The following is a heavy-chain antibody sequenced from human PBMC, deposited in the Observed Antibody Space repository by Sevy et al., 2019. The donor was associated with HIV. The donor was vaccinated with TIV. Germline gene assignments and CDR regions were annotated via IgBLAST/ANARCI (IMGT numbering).Heavy chain of an antibody. V-gene: IGHV3-33*01. D-gene: IGHD3-22*01. CDR1: GFTFSAYA. CDR3: ARGGYYYDNAAYYAFDS. CDR2: IWSDGAYQ. Sequence: GGSLRLSCTTSGFTFSAYAMHWVRQAPGKGLEWVAIIWSDGAYQYHGDSVKGRLTISRDNSKKTLYLQMNSLRVEDTAVYYCARGGYYYDNAAYYAFDSWGQGTLVTVSS. J-gene: IGHJ4*02.